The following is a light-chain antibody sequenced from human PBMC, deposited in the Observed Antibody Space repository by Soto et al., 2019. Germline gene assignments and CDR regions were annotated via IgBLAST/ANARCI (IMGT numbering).Light chain of an antibody. CDR3: AAWDDSLSGWV. CDR2: SND. CDR1: SSTIGSNT. Sequence: QSVLTQPPSASGPPGQRVTISCSGSSSTIGSNTVTWYQQLPGTAPRVLIHSNDQRPSGVPDRFSGSKSGTSASLAISGLHSEDEADYYCAAWDDSLSGWVFGGGTKLTVL. J-gene: IGLJ3*02. V-gene: IGLV1-44*01.